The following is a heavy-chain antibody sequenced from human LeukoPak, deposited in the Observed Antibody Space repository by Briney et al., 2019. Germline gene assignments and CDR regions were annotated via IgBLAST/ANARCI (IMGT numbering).Heavy chain of an antibody. J-gene: IGHJ4*02. CDR3: ARDSYYYDSSGLLY. Sequence: GGSLRLSCAASGFTYSTYAMTWVRQAPGKGLEWVSSISSSSSYIYYADSVKGRFTISRDNAKNSLYLQMNSLRAEDTAVYYCARDSYYYDSSGLLYWGQGTLVTVSS. D-gene: IGHD3-22*01. CDR2: ISSSSSYI. V-gene: IGHV3-21*01. CDR1: GFTYSTYA.